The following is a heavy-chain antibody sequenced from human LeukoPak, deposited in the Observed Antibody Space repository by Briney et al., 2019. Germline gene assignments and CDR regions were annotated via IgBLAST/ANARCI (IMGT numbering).Heavy chain of an antibody. CDR3: ARPPLTAARPDYAFDI. J-gene: IGHJ3*02. D-gene: IGHD6-6*01. CDR1: GYSFTSYW. CDR2: IYPGDSDT. V-gene: IGHV5-51*01. Sequence: GESLKISCKGSGYSFTSYWIGCVRQMPGKGLEWMGIIYPGDSDTRYSPSFQGQVTISADKSISTAYLQWSSLKASGTAMYYCARPPLTAARPDYAFDIWGQGTMVTVSS.